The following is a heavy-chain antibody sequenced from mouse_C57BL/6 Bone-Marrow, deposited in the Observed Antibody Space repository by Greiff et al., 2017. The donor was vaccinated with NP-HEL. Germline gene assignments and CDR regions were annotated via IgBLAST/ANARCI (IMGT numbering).Heavy chain of an antibody. CDR3: ARRVYDGYLGFAY. V-gene: IGHV1-66*01. Sequence: QVQLQQSGPELVKPGASVKISCKASGYSFTSYYIHWVKQRPGQGLEWIGWIYPGSGNTKYNEKFKGKATLTADTSSSTAYMQLSSLTSGDSAVYYCARRVYDGYLGFAYWGQGTLVTVSA. CDR1: GYSFTSYY. D-gene: IGHD2-3*01. CDR2: IYPGSGNT. J-gene: IGHJ3*01.